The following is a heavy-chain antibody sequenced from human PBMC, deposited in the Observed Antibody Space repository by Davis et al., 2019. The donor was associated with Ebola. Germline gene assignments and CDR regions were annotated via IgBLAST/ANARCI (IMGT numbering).Heavy chain of an antibody. D-gene: IGHD4/OR15-4a*01. CDR3: ARVGFRCSCDDL. J-gene: IGHJ4*02. V-gene: IGHV3-48*02. CDR1: GFNLNGYD. Sequence: GESLKISCAASGFNLNGYDMNWVRQAPGKGLEWGSYIRSDSRTIYYADSVKGRFTISRDNAKNSLYLQMSSLKDEDTAVYYCARVGFRCSCDDLWGQGSLVTVSS. CDR2: IRSDSRTI.